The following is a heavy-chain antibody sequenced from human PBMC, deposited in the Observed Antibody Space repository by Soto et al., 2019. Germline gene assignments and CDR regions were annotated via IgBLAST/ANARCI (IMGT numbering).Heavy chain of an antibody. CDR1: GYIFTSYY. CDR3: SRVDPGETSPFDH. J-gene: IGHJ4*02. CDR2: INPFDGSR. D-gene: IGHD3-10*01. Sequence: ASVKVSCKASGYIFTSYYIHWVRQAPGQGLEWMGWINPFDGSRMFAQSFQGRVTMTRDTSTSTVYMEVSSLRSEDTVVYYCSRVDPGETSPFDHWGQGTLVTVSS. V-gene: IGHV1-46*03.